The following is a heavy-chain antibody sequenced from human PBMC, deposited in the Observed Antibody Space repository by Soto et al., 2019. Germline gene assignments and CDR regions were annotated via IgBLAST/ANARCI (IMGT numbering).Heavy chain of an antibody. J-gene: IGHJ6*02. CDR1: GFTFSSYA. CDR2: ISGSGGST. V-gene: IGHV3-23*01. Sequence: GGSLRLSCAASGFTFSSYAMSWVRQAPGKGLEWVSAISGSGGSTYYADSVKGRFTISRDNSKNTLYLQMNSLRAEDTAVYYCAREWGRFLEWLSFDYYYYYGMDVWGQGTTVTVSS. CDR3: AREWGRFLEWLSFDYYYYYGMDV. D-gene: IGHD3-3*01.